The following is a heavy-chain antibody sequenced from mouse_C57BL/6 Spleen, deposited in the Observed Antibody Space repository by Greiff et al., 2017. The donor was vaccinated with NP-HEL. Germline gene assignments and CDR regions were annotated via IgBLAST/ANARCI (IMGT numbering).Heavy chain of an antibody. D-gene: IGHD1-1*02. CDR3: ARSPVYYPSMDY. Sequence: VQLQQPGAELVKPGASVKLSCKASGYTFTSYWMQWVKQRPGQGLEWIGEIDPSDSYTNYNQKFKGKATLTVDTSSSTAYMQLSSLTSEDSAVYYCARSPVYYPSMDYWGQGTSVTVSS. J-gene: IGHJ4*01. V-gene: IGHV1-50*01. CDR2: IDPSDSYT. CDR1: GYTFTSYW.